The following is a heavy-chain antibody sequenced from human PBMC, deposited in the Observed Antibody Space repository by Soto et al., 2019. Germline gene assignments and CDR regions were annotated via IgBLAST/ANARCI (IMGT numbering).Heavy chain of an antibody. CDR2: INPNSGGT. Sequence: GASVKVSCKASGYTFTGYYMHWVREAPGQGLKWMGWINPNSGGTNYAQKFQGWVTMTRDTSISTAYMELSRLRSDDTAVYYCARGGDANRYYYYGMDVWGQGTTVTVS. CDR1: GYTFTGYY. V-gene: IGHV1-2*04. CDR3: ARGGDANRYYYYGMDV. J-gene: IGHJ6*02.